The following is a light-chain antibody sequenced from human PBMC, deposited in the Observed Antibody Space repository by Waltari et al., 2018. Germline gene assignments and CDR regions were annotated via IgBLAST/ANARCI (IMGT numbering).Light chain of an antibody. CDR1: QSVGWS. Sequence: EIVLTPSPGTLSLSPGEGATLSCRASQSVGWSLAWYQQKPGQAPRLVISGASSRATGIPDRFSGSGSGTDFSLTISRLEPEDFAVYYCQHYVRLPVTFGQGTKVEI. CDR2: GAS. V-gene: IGKV3-20*01. CDR3: QHYVRLPVT. J-gene: IGKJ1*01.